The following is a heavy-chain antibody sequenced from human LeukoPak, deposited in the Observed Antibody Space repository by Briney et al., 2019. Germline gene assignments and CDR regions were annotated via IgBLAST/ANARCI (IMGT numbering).Heavy chain of an antibody. CDR3: ARTPHGYYFDY. V-gene: IGHV3-21*01. J-gene: IGHJ4*02. Sequence: GESLRLSCAASGFTFSTYSMNWVRQAPGKGLEWVSSISSSSYIYYADSVKGRFTISRDNAKNSLYLQMNSLRAEDTAVYYCARTPHGYYFDYWGQGTLVTVSS. CDR2: ISSSSYI. D-gene: IGHD6-25*01. CDR1: GFTFSTYS.